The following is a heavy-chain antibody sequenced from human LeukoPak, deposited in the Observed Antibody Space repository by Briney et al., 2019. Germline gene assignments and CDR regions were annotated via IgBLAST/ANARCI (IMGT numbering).Heavy chain of an antibody. D-gene: IGHD6-19*01. CDR3: ARHGPTRKQWLVGYYFDY. V-gene: IGHV4-39*01. Sequence: SETLSLTCTVSGGSISSSTYYWGWIRQPPGQGLEWIGSYTGSTDYNPSLKSRVAISVDASKSQISLRLSPVTAADTAVYYCARHGPTRKQWLVGYYFDYWGQGTLVTVSS. CDR2: YTGST. CDR1: GGSISSSTYY. J-gene: IGHJ4*02.